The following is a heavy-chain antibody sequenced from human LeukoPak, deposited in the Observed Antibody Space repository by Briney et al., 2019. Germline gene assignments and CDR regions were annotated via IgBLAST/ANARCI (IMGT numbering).Heavy chain of an antibody. D-gene: IGHD3-3*01. V-gene: IGHV3-74*01. CDR3: ARDRGTIFGVVDY. Sequence: GGSLRLSCAASGFTFSSYWMHWVRHAPGKGLVWVSRINSDGSSTSYADSVKGRFTISRDNVKNTLYLQMNSLRAEDTAVYYCARDRGTIFGVVDYWGQGTLVTVSS. CDR1: GFTFSSYW. J-gene: IGHJ4*02. CDR2: INSDGSST.